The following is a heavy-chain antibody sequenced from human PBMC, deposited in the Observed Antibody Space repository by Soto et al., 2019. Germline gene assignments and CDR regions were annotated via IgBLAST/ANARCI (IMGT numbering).Heavy chain of an antibody. CDR1: GFTFSSYG. Sequence: GGSLRLSCAASGFTFSSYGMHWVRQAPGKGLEWVAVIWYDGSNKYYADSVKGRFTISRDNSKNTLYLQMNSLRAEDTAVYYCARDKEDGYKDYWGQGTLVTVSS. CDR2: IWYDGSNK. V-gene: IGHV3-33*01. J-gene: IGHJ4*02. D-gene: IGHD5-12*01. CDR3: ARDKEDGYKDY.